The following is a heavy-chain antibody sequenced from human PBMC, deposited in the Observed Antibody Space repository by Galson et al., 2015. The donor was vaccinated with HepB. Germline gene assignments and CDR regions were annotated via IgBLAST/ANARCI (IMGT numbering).Heavy chain of an antibody. CDR2: SNPIGGTT. D-gene: IGHD3-10*01. V-gene: IGHV1-46*01. CDR3: VREASGGFFDY. CDR1: GYTFINYY. J-gene: IGHJ4*02. Sequence: SVKVSCKASGYTFINYYVHWVRQAPGQGLEWMGVSNPIGGTTNYAQKYRDRVTMTRDTSTGTVYMDLSSLKSDDTAVYYCVREASGGFFDYWGQGTLVTVSS.